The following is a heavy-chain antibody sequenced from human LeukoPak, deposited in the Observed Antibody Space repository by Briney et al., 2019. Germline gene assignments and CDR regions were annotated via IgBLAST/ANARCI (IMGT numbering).Heavy chain of an antibody. V-gene: IGHV1-2*02. J-gene: IGHJ4*02. CDR3: ARATDISSWYLAY. D-gene: IGHD6-13*01. CDR1: GYTFTGYY. CDR2: LSPNSGDT. Sequence: ASVKVSCTASGYTFTGYYMHWVRQAPGQELEWMGWLSPNSGDTKFPQKFQGRVTMTRDTSISTAYMELSRLRSDDTAVYYCARATDISSWYLAYWGQGTLVTVSS.